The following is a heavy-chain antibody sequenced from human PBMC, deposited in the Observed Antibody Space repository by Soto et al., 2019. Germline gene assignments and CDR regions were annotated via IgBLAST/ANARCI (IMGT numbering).Heavy chain of an antibody. D-gene: IGHD1-26*01. CDR1: GGSISSYY. Sequence: PSETLSLTCTVSGGSISSYYGSWIRPPPGKGLEWIGYISYSGSTNYNPSLKSRVTISVDMSKNQFSLKLSAVTAADTAVYYCAREGESGSYYLQAFDIWGQGTMVTVSS. CDR3: AREGESGSYYLQAFDI. V-gene: IGHV4-59*01. J-gene: IGHJ3*02. CDR2: ISYSGST.